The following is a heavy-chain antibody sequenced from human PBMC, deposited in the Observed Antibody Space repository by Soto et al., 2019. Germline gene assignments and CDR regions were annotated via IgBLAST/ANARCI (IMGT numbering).Heavy chain of an antibody. CDR1: GFTFSSYA. J-gene: IGHJ6*02. CDR2: ISYDGSNK. Sequence: PGGSLRLSCAASGFTFSSYAMHWVRQAPGKGLEWVAVISYDGSNKYYADSVKGRFTISRDNSKNTLYLQMNSLRAEDTAVYYCARVLYSSSWDALYYYYYGMDVWGQGTTVTVSS. V-gene: IGHV3-30-3*01. CDR3: ARVLYSSSWDALYYYYYGMDV. D-gene: IGHD6-13*01.